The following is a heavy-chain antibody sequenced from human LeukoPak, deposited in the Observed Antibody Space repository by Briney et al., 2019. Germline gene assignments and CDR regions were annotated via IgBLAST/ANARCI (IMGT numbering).Heavy chain of an antibody. Sequence: PGGSLRLSCAASGFTFSDYYMSWIRQAPGKGLEWVSYISSSSSYTNYADPVKGRFTISRDNAKNSLYLQMNGLRAEDTAVYYCARDDYGGPTWWGQGTLVTVSS. D-gene: IGHD4-23*01. J-gene: IGHJ4*02. V-gene: IGHV3-11*05. CDR2: ISSSSSYT. CDR3: ARDDYGGPTW. CDR1: GFTFSDYY.